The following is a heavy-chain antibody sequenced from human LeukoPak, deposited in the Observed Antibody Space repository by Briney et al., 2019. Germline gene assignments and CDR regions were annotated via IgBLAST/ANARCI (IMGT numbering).Heavy chain of an antibody. J-gene: IGHJ4*02. CDR1: GFTFSSYA. Sequence: GGSLRLSCAASGFTFSSYAMSWVRQAPGKGLEWVSAISGSGGSTYYADSVKGRFTISRDNSKNTLYLQMNSLRAEDTAVYYCTTEILGYCSSTSCSIDYWGQGTLVTVSS. D-gene: IGHD2-2*01. CDR3: TTEILGYCSSTSCSIDY. CDR2: ISGSGGST. V-gene: IGHV3-23*01.